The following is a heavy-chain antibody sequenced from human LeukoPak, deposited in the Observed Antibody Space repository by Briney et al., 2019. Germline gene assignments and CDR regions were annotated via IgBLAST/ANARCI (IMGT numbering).Heavy chain of an antibody. CDR2: IIPIFGTA. D-gene: IGHD6-19*01. Sequence: GASVKVSCKASGYTFTSYGISWVRQAPGQGLEWMGGIIPIFGTANYAQKFQGRVTITADESTSTAYMELSSLRSEDTAVYYCARDRQWLVPGYYGMDVWGKGTTVTVSS. J-gene: IGHJ6*04. CDR1: GYTFTSYG. V-gene: IGHV1-69*13. CDR3: ARDRQWLVPGYYGMDV.